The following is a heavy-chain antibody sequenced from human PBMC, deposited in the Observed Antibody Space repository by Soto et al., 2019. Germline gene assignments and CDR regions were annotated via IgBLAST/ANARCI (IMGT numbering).Heavy chain of an antibody. J-gene: IGHJ4*02. CDR2: ISWNSGSI. Sequence: EVQLVESGGGLVQPGRSLRLSCAASGFTFDDYAMHWVRQAPGKGLEWVSGISWNSGSIGYADSVKGRFTISRDNAKNSLYLQMNSLRAEDPALYYCAKDLNGDYGPDFIDYWGQGTLVTVSS. V-gene: IGHV3-9*01. CDR3: AKDLNGDYGPDFIDY. D-gene: IGHD4-17*01. CDR1: GFTFDDYA.